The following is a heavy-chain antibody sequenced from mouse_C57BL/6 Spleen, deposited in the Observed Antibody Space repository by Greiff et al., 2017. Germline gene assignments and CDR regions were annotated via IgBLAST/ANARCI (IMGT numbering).Heavy chain of an antibody. D-gene: IGHD4-1*01. CDR2: ISSGSSTI. Sequence: EVKLMESGGGLVKPGGSLKLSCAASGFTFSDYGMHWVRQAPETGLEWVAYISSGSSTIYYADTVKGRFTISRDNAKNTLFLQMTSLRSEDTAMYYCARPGTGWYFDVWGTGTTVTVSS. CDR1: GFTFSDYG. J-gene: IGHJ1*03. V-gene: IGHV5-17*01. CDR3: ARPGTGWYFDV.